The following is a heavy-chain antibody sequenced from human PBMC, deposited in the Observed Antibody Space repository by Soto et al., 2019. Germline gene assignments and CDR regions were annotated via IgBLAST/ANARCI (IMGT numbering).Heavy chain of an antibody. CDR3: ARGYYDFWSGYGKDAFDI. CDR2: INPNSGCT. V-gene: IGHV1-2*02. J-gene: IGHJ3*02. D-gene: IGHD3-3*01. CDR1: GYTFTGYY. Sequence: QVQLVQSGAEVKKPGASVKVSCKASGYTFTGYYMHWVRQAPGQGLEWMGWINPNSGCTNYAQKFQGRVTMTRDTSISTAYMELSRLRSDDTAVYYCARGYYDFWSGYGKDAFDIWGQGTMVTVSS.